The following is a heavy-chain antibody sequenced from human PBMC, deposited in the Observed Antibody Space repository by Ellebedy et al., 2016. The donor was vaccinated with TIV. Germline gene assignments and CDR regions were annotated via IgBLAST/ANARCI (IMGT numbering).Heavy chain of an antibody. CDR2: ISGRDSST. J-gene: IGHJ4*02. CDR3: AKDKTAAGTGMMIDY. V-gene: IGHV3-23*01. D-gene: IGHD6-13*01. Sequence: GGSLRLXCAASGFTFSTYVMTWVRQAPGKGLEWISAISGRDSSTYYADSVKGRFTISRDNSKNTLYLQMNSLRVEDSAVYYCAKDKTAAGTGMMIDYWGQGTLVTVSS. CDR1: GFTFSTYV.